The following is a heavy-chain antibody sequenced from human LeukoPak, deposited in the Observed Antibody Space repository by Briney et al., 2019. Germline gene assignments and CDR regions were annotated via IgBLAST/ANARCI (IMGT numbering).Heavy chain of an antibody. CDR2: IYYSGST. Sequence: SETLSLTCTVSGGSISSSSYYWGWLRQPPGRGLEWIGSIYYSGSTYYNPSLKSRVTISVDTSKNQFSLKLSSVTAAGTAVYYCARLGVGARDIWGQGTMVTVSS. J-gene: IGHJ3*02. V-gene: IGHV4-39*01. D-gene: IGHD1-26*01. CDR1: GGSISSSSYY. CDR3: ARLGVGARDI.